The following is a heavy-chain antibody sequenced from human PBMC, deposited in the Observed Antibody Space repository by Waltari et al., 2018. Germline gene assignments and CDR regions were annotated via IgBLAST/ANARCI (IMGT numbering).Heavy chain of an antibody. CDR2: IYPGDSDT. V-gene: IGHV5-51*01. D-gene: IGHD3-22*01. CDR3: ARPYYDSSGYYYYFDY. J-gene: IGHJ4*02. CDR1: GYSFTSYW. Sequence: EVQLVQSGAEVKKPGESLKISCTGSGYSFTSYWIGWVRQMPGKGLEWMGIIYPGDSDTRYSPSFQGQVTISADKSISTAYLQWSSLKASDTAMYYCARPYYDSSGYYYYFDYWGQGTLVTVSS.